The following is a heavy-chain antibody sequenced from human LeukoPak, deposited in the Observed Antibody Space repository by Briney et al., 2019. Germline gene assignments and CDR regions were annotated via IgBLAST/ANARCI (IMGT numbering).Heavy chain of an antibody. CDR3: ARGRRGYSSSWCVANWFDP. CDR1: GGSFSGYY. J-gene: IGHJ5*02. Sequence: SETLSLTCAVYGGSFSGYYWSWIRQPPGKGLEWIGEINHSGSTNYNPSLKSRVTISVDTSKNQFSLKLSSVTAADTAVYYCARGRRGYSSSWCVANWFDPWGQGTLVTVSS. V-gene: IGHV4-34*01. D-gene: IGHD6-13*01. CDR2: INHSGST.